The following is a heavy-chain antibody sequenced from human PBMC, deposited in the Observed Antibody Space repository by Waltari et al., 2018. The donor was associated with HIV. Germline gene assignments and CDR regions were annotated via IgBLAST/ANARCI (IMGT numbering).Heavy chain of an antibody. Sequence: QVQLVESGGNMVQPGTSLRLSCAASVFTFSSTGMHWVRQAPGRGLEWVAVIWSDGSKKYYAESVKGRFTISRDNSKNTLYLQMYTLRVEDTAVYYCARVKGGYYVFDHWGQGTLVTVSS. V-gene: IGHV3-33*08. D-gene: IGHD3-10*02. CDR1: VFTFSSTG. CDR2: IWSDGSKK. J-gene: IGHJ4*02. CDR3: ARVKGGYYVFDH.